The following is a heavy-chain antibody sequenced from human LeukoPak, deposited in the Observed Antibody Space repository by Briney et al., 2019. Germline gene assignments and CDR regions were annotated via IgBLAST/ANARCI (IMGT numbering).Heavy chain of an antibody. CDR1: GGSLSSYY. CDR3: ARDDPGYSSSWYLRGGAFDI. Sequence: SETLSLTCTVSGGSLSSYYWSWFRQPPGKGLEWIGYIYYSGSTNYNPSLKSRVTISVDTSKNQFSLKLSSVTAADTAVYYCARDDPGYSSSWYLRGGAFDIWGQGTMVTVSS. V-gene: IGHV4-59*01. J-gene: IGHJ3*02. CDR2: IYYSGST. D-gene: IGHD6-13*01.